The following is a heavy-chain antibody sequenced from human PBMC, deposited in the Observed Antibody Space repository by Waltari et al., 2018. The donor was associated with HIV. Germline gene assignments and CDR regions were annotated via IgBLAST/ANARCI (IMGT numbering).Heavy chain of an antibody. D-gene: IGHD2-2*01. CDR3: AREDCSSTSCRLHGWFDP. Sequence: QLQLQESGSGLVKPSQTLSLTCAVSGGSISSGGYSWSWIRQPPGKGLEWIGYIYHSGSTYYNPSLKSRVTISVDRSKNQFSLKLSSVTAADTAVYYCAREDCSSTSCRLHGWFDPWGQGTLVTVSS. CDR1: GGSISSGGYS. J-gene: IGHJ5*02. CDR2: IYHSGST. V-gene: IGHV4-30-2*01.